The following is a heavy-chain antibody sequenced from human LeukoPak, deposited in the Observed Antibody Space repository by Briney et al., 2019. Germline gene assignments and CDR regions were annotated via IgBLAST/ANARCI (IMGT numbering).Heavy chain of an antibody. CDR2: IYSGGST. CDR3: ARSLIMDI. J-gene: IGHJ6*02. V-gene: IGHV3-53*01. D-gene: IGHD3-16*01. Sequence: GGSLRLSCAASGFTVSSNYMSWVRQAPGKGLEWVSVIYSGGSTYYAESVKGRFTISRVISKNTLYLQMNSLRAEDTAVYYCARSLIMDIWGRGTTVTVSS. CDR1: GFTVSSNY.